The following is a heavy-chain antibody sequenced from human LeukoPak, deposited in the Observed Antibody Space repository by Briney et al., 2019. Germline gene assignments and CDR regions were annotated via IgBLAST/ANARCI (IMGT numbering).Heavy chain of an antibody. D-gene: IGHD2-2*01. CDR2: INPSGGST. V-gene: IGHV1-46*01. Sequence: GASVKVSCKASGYTFTSYYMHWVRQAPGQGLGWMGIINPSGGSTSYAQKFQGRVTMTRDTSTSTAYMELRSLRSDDTAVYYCAREGCSSTSCYSFDYWGQGTLVTVSS. CDR1: GYTFTSYY. J-gene: IGHJ4*02. CDR3: AREGCSSTSCYSFDY.